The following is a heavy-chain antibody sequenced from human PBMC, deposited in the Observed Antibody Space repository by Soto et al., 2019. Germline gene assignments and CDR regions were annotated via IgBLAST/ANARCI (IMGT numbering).Heavy chain of an antibody. CDR1: GGSISSSSYY. D-gene: IGHD2-21*02. CDR2: IYYSGST. J-gene: IGHJ6*02. Sequence: QLQLQESGPGLVKPSETLSLTCTVSGGSISSSSYYWGWIRQPPGKGLEWIGSIYYSGSTYYNPSLKSRVTISVDTSKNQFSLKLSSVTAADTAVYYCARHPGPILMYCGGDCSPIQDYYYYGMDVWGQGTTVTVSS. V-gene: IGHV4-39*01. CDR3: ARHPGPILMYCGGDCSPIQDYYYYGMDV.